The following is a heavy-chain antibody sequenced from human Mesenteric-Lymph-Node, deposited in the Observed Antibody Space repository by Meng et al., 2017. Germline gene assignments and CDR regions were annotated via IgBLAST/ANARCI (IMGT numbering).Heavy chain of an antibody. Sequence: GGSLRLSCAASGFTFSDYYMSWIRQAPGKGLEWVSYISSSGSTIYYADSVKGRFTISRDNAKNSLYLQMNSLRAEDTAVYYCSRIIKEGYGVGGVIITEHYGMDVWGQGTTVTVSS. D-gene: IGHD3-10*01. J-gene: IGHJ6*02. CDR1: GFTFSDYY. V-gene: IGHV3-11*04. CDR3: SRIIKEGYGVGGVIITEHYGMDV. CDR2: ISSSGSTI.